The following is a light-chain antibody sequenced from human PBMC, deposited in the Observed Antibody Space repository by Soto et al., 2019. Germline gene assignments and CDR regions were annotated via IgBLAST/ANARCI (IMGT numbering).Light chain of an antibody. CDR1: QSISSS. CDR2: AAS. Sequence: DIPMTQSPSSLSASVGDRVTITCRASQSISSSLNGYQQKPGKPPKLLIYAASRLQSGAPSRFSGSGSGTGFALAISSLQPRDFATYYCQQGYSTPPAFGRGNKVEL. J-gene: IGKJ1*01. V-gene: IGKV1-39*01. CDR3: QQGYSTPPA.